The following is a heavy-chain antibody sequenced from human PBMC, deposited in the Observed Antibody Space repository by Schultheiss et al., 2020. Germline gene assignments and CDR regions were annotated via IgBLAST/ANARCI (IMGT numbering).Heavy chain of an antibody. J-gene: IGHJ5*02. V-gene: IGHV3-21*01. CDR3: ARDRATVTSNWFDP. CDR2: ISSSSSYI. Sequence: GGSLRLSCAASGFTFSSYAMSWVRQAPGKGLEWVSSISSSSSYIYYADSVKGRFTISRDNAKNSLYLQMNSLRAEDTAVYYCARDRATVTSNWFDPWGQGTLVTVSS. D-gene: IGHD4-17*01. CDR1: GFTFSSYA.